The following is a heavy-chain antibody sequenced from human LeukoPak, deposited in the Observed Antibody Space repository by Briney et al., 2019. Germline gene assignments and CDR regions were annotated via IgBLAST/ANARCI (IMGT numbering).Heavy chain of an antibody. CDR3: AKLIAARGPGDY. V-gene: IGHV3-23*01. CDR1: GFTFSSYA. Sequence: GGSLRLSCAASGFTFSSYAMSWVRQAPGKGLEWVSVISASGDSTYYADSVKGRFTISRDNSKNTLYLQMNSLRAQDTAIYYCAKLIAARGPGDYWGQGTLVTVSS. D-gene: IGHD6-6*01. J-gene: IGHJ4*02. CDR2: ISASGDST.